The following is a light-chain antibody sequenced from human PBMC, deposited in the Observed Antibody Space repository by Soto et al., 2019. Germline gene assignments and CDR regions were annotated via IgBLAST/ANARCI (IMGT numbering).Light chain of an antibody. J-gene: IGLJ2*01. V-gene: IGLV1-51*01. CDR2: DNN. Sequence: QSVLTQPPSVSAAPGQKVTISCSGSSSNIGINSVSWYQHLPGTAPKLLIYDNNERPSGIPARFSGSKSGTSATLGIAGLQTGDEAYYYCATWDRSLSAVFGGGTKVTVL. CDR1: SSNIGINS. CDR3: ATWDRSLSAV.